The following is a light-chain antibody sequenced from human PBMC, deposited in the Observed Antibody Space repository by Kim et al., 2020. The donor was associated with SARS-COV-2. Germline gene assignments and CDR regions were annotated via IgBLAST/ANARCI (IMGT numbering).Light chain of an antibody. CDR2: AAS. Sequence: EIVLTQSPGTVSLFPGERATLSCRASETIKSDYLAWYHRKPGQAPRLLIYAASSRASGIPDRFSGSASGADFTLTVSRLEPEDFGVYFCQQYGTSPTFGGGTKVDIK. CDR1: ETIKSDY. CDR3: QQYGTSPT. V-gene: IGKV3-20*01. J-gene: IGKJ4*01.